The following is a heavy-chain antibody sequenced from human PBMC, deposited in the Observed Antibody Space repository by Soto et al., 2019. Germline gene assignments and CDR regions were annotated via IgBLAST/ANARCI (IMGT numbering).Heavy chain of an antibody. CDR1: GFTSSSYA. J-gene: IGHJ3*02. CDR2: ISYDGSNK. D-gene: IGHD3-22*01. V-gene: IGHV3-30-3*01. CDR3: ARDKAGGADYYDSSGYYSEHAFDI. Sequence: PGGSLRLSCAASGFTSSSYAMHWVRQAPGKGLEWVAVISYDGSNKYYADSVKGRFTISRDNSKNTLYLQMNSLRAEDTAVYYCARDKAGGADYYDSSGYYSEHAFDIWGQGTMVTVSS.